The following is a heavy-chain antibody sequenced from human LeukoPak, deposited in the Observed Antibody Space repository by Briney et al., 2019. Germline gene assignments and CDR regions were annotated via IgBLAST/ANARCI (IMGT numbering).Heavy chain of an antibody. D-gene: IGHD5-24*01. Sequence: GGSLRLSCAASGFTFSDYWMTCVPQAPGKGLECVANIKEDGSRKYYVDSVKGRFTISRDNAKNSQYLQMNSLRVEDTAVYYCARMGRLDYWGQGTLVAVSS. CDR2: IKEDGSRK. CDR3: ARMGRLDY. CDR1: GFTFSDYW. J-gene: IGHJ4*02. V-gene: IGHV3-7*01.